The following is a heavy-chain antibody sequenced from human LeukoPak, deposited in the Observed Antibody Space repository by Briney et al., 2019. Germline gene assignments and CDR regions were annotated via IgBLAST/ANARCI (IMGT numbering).Heavy chain of an antibody. V-gene: IGHV4-61*02. CDR3: ARGTTYDTGTAYYFNY. Sequence: PSQTLSLTCTVSGGSISSGRYYWTWIRQPVGTGLEWIGRVYTDGTTKYNPSLKSRVTISLDTSGNQFSLRLSSVTAADTAVYYCARGTTYDTGTAYYFNYWGQGALVAVSS. J-gene: IGHJ4*02. D-gene: IGHD3-22*01. CDR2: VYTDGTT. CDR1: GGSISSGRYY.